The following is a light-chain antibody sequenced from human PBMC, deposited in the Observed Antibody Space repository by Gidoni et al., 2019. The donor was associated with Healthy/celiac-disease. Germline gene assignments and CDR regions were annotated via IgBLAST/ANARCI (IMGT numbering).Light chain of an antibody. Sequence: DIQMTQSPSSVSASVGDRVTITCRASQGISSWVAWYQQKPGKAPKLLIYAASSLQIGVPSRFSGSGSGTDFTRTISSLQPEDFATYYCQQANSFPITCGQGTRLEIK. CDR1: QGISSW. V-gene: IGKV1-12*01. CDR2: AAS. J-gene: IGKJ5*01. CDR3: QQANSFPIT.